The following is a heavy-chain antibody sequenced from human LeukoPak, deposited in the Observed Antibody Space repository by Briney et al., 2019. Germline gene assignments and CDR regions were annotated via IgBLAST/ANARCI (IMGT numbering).Heavy chain of an antibody. V-gene: IGHV1-3*01. CDR1: GYTFTSYA. D-gene: IGHD3-9*01. J-gene: IGHJ3*02. Sequence: ASGKVSCKASGYTFTSYAMHWVRQAPGQRLEWMGWINAGNGNTKYSQKFQGRVTITRDTSASTAYMELSSLRSEDTAVYYCAREVLRYFDWSYRADAFDIWGQGTMVTVSS. CDR3: AREVLRYFDWSYRADAFDI. CDR2: INAGNGNT.